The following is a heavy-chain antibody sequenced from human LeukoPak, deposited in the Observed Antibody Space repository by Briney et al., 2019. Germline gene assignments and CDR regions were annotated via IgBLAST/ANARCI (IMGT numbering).Heavy chain of an antibody. CDR2: IKSRTDGGST. J-gene: IGHJ4*02. V-gene: IGHV3-15*01. Sequence: GGSLRLSCAASGFTFSSAWMTWVRQPPGKGLEWVGHIKSRTDGGSTDHSAPVKGRFTVSRDDSKNTIYLQMNSLKTEDTAVHYCTTAPAAYTFDYWGQGTLVTVSS. CDR3: TTAPAAYTFDY. CDR1: GFTFSSAW. D-gene: IGHD2-2*01.